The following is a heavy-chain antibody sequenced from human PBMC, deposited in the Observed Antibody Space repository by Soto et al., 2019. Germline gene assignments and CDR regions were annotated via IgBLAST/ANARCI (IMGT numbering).Heavy chain of an antibody. D-gene: IGHD3-3*01. V-gene: IGHV3-23*01. CDR2: ISGSGGST. J-gene: IGHJ3*02. Sequence: PGGSLRLSCAASGFTFSSYAMSWVRQAPGKGLEWVSAISGSGGSTYYADSVKGRFTISRDNSKNTLYLQMNSLRAEDTAVYYCAKYERVLRFLSDAFDIWGQGTMVTVSS. CDR3: AKYERVLRFLSDAFDI. CDR1: GFTFSSYA.